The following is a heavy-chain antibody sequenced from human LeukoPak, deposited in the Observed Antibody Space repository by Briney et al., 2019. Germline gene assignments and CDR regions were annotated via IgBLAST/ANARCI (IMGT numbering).Heavy chain of an antibody. CDR1: GFTFKNYA. D-gene: IGHD3-3*01. V-gene: IGHV3-23*01. J-gene: IGHJ4*02. CDR2: ISGDAVTS. Sequence: GGSLRLSCAASGFTFKNYAMNWVRQSPGQGLEWVSTISGDAVTSWYADSVKGRFTVSRDNSKNTLYLQMNSLRAEDTAVYYCAREFGDWGLDYWGQGTLVTVSS. CDR3: AREFGDWGLDY.